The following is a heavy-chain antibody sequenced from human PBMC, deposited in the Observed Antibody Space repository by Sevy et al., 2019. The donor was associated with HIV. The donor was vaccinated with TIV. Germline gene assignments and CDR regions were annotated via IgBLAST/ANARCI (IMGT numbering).Heavy chain of an antibody. V-gene: IGHV1-18*01. CDR3: ARDYRKYCSGGSCYSFDP. J-gene: IGHJ5*02. D-gene: IGHD2-15*01. Sequence: ASVKVSCKASGYTFTSYGISWARQAPGLGLEWMGWISAYNGNTNYAQKLQGRVTMTTDTSTSTAYMELRSLRSDDTAVYYCARDYRKYCSGGSCYSFDPWGQGTLVTVSS. CDR2: ISAYNGNT. CDR1: GYTFTSYG.